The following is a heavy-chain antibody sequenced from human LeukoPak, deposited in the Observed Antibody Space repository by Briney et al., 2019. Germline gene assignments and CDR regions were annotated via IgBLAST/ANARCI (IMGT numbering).Heavy chain of an antibody. D-gene: IGHD6-19*01. Sequence: PGGSLRLSCAASGFTFRSYWMHWVRQVPGKGLVWVSLINSDGATSHADSVKGRFTISRDSSKNTMYLQMNSLRAEDTAVYYCGRDLRSGFIDYWGQGTLVTVSS. V-gene: IGHV3-74*01. CDR1: GFTFRSYW. CDR2: INSDGAT. J-gene: IGHJ4*02. CDR3: GRDLRSGFIDY.